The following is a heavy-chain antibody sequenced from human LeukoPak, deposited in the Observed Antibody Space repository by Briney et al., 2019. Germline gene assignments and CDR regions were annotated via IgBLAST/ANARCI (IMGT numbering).Heavy chain of an antibody. D-gene: IGHD2-2*01. V-gene: IGHV3-30-3*01. CDR1: GFTFSSYA. CDR2: ISYDGSNK. Sequence: GRSLRLSCAASGFTFSSYAMHWVRQAPGKGLEWVAVISYDGSNKYYADSVKGRFTISRDNSKNTLYLQMNSLRAEDTAVYYCARDMPSTIQYYYYYMDVWGKGTTVTVSS. CDR3: ARDMPSTIQYYYYYMDV. J-gene: IGHJ6*03.